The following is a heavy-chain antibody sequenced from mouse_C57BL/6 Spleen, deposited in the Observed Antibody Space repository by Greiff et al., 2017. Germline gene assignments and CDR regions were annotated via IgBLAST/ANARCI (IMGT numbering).Heavy chain of an antibody. CDR2: IYPRDGST. D-gene: IGHD1-1*01. CDR1: GYTFTSYD. J-gene: IGHJ1*03. CDR3: ARPITTVVASGFDV. Sequence: VQLQESGPELVKPGASVKLSCKASGYTFTSYDINWVKQRPGQGLEWIGWIYPRDGSTKYNEKFKGKATLTVDTSSSTAYMELHSLTSEDSAVYFCARPITTVVASGFDVWGTGTTVTVSS. V-gene: IGHV1-85*01.